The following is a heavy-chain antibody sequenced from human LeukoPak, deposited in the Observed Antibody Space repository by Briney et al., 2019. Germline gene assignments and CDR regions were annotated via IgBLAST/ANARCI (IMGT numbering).Heavy chain of an antibody. V-gene: IGHV1-69*05. Sequence: SVKVSCKASGGAFSSYAISWVREAPGQGLEWMGRIIPIFGTANYAQKFQGRVTITTDESTSTAYMELSSLRSEDTAVYYCARDYDSSGYYYDWYFDLWGRGTLVTVSS. CDR3: ARDYDSSGYYYDWYFDL. CDR2: IIPIFGTA. CDR1: GGAFSSYA. J-gene: IGHJ2*01. D-gene: IGHD3-22*01.